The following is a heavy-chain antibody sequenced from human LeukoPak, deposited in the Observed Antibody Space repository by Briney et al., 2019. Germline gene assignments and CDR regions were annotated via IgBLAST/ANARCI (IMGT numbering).Heavy chain of an antibody. Sequence: GGSLRLSCAASGFTFSGYWMSWVRQAPGKGLEWVANIKQDGSEKFYVDSVKGRFTISRDNAKNSLFLQMNSLRAEDTAVYYCARLGAYCSSTSCPGGFDYWGQGTLVTVSS. J-gene: IGHJ4*02. V-gene: IGHV3-7*01. CDR3: ARLGAYCSSTSCPGGFDY. CDR2: IKQDGSEK. D-gene: IGHD2-2*01. CDR1: GFTFSGYW.